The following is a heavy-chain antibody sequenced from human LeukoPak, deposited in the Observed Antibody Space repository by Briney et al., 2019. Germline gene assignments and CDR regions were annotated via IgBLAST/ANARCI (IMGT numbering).Heavy chain of an antibody. CDR1: GGSISSYY. D-gene: IGHD3-22*01. Sequence: SETLSLTCIVSGGSISSYYWSWIRQPAGKGLEWIGRIYTTGNTNYNPSLKSRVSMSIDTSKKQFSLKLSSVTAADTAVYYCARGKYYYDSNSSYRYFDPWGQGTLVTVSS. CDR3: ARGKYYYDSNSSYRYFDP. CDR2: IYTTGNT. V-gene: IGHV4-4*07. J-gene: IGHJ5*02.